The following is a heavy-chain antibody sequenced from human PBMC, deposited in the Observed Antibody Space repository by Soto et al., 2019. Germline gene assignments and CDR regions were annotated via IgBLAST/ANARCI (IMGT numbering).Heavy chain of an antibody. CDR2: IYPNGHT. J-gene: IGHJ4*01. Sequence: SEMLSLTCAVSGTSISSNNWWTWDRQPPGKGLKWMGEIYPNGHTNYNPSLKSRLLISLDKSNNQFSLEMTSVTVADTATYYCARGRGYCDAAVCYPAGDVWGHGMLVTVSS. CDR1: GTSISSNNW. V-gene: IGHV4-4*02. D-gene: IGHD2-2*01. CDR3: ARGRGYCDAAVCYPAGDV.